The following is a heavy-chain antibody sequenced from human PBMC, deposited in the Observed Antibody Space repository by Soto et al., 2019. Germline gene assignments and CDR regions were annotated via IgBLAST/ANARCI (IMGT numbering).Heavy chain of an antibody. Sequence: LSLTCAVSGGSLSSSSWWSWVRQPPGKTLEWLGEIFYSGSTKYNPSLNSRVTISADQSKNDFSLRLSSVTAADTAMYYCVHHGGVPYYHDFWGQGMLVTVSS. CDR2: IFYSGST. CDR3: VHHGGVPYYHDF. CDR1: GGSLSSSSW. D-gene: IGHD2-8*01. J-gene: IGHJ4*02. V-gene: IGHV4-4*02.